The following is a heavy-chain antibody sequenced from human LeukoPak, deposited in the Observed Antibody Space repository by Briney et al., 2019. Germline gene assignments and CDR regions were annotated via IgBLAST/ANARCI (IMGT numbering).Heavy chain of an antibody. Sequence: QPGRSLRLSCAASGFTFSSYGMHWVRQAPGKGLEWVAVIWYDGSNKYYADSVKGRFTISRDNSKNTLYLQMNSLRAEDTAVYYCAKDSADYYDSSGYFRFYYYYYYMGVWGKGTTVTVSS. CDR1: GFTFSSYG. CDR3: AKDSADYYDSSGYFRFYYYYYYMGV. D-gene: IGHD3-22*01. CDR2: IWYDGSNK. J-gene: IGHJ6*03. V-gene: IGHV3-33*06.